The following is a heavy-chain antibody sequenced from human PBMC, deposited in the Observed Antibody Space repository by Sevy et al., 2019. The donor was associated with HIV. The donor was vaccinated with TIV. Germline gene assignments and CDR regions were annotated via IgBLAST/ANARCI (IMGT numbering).Heavy chain of an antibody. Sequence: GESLKISCAASGFSFSSYSVSWVRQAPGKGLEWVASIGSSNSYIYYAGSVKGRFTISRDNAKNSLFLHMNTLRAEDTAVYYCARSYSSSWYILYYFKYWGQGTPVTVSS. J-gene: IGHJ4*02. D-gene: IGHD6-13*01. CDR1: GFSFSSYS. V-gene: IGHV3-21*01. CDR3: ARSYSSSWYILYYFKY. CDR2: IGSSNSYI.